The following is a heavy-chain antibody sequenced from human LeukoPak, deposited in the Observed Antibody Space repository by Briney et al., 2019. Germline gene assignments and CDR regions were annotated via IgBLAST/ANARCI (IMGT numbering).Heavy chain of an antibody. J-gene: IGHJ4*02. D-gene: IGHD3-10*01. V-gene: IGHV1-18*01. Sequence: ASVKVSCKASGYSFHTYGLTWVRQAPGQGPEWVGWVSAHNGDTNYAQKFRGRVTMTTDTSTSTAYMELRSLRSDDTAVYYCARSGVAGVTGGWGLEYWGQGTLVTVSS. CDR3: ARSGVAGVTGGWGLEY. CDR1: GYSFHTYG. CDR2: VSAHNGDT.